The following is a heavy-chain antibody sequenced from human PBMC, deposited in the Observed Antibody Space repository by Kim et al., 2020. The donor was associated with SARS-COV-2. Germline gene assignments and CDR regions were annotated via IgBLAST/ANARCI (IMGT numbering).Heavy chain of an antibody. D-gene: IGHD1-20*01. V-gene: IGHV3-13*04. CDR2: IGTKADT. J-gene: IGHJ2*01. CDR3: ARGPIEGISATRGYFDL. CDR1: GFTFSSYD. Sequence: GGSLRLSCAASGFTFSSYDMHWVRRTTEKGLEWVSSIGTKADTIYPDSVKERFTISRENAKNSFYLQMNSLRAEDTAVYYCARGPIEGISATRGYFDLWG.